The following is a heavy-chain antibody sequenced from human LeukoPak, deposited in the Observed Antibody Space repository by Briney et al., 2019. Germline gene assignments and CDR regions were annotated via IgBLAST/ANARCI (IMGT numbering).Heavy chain of an antibody. Sequence: PGGSLRLSCAASGFTFSSYWMSWVRQAPGKGLEWVANIKQDGSEKYYVDSVKGRFTISRDNAKNSLYLQMNSLRAEDTAVYYCARGSDVLWFGELSPFDYWGQGTLVTVSS. CDR3: ARGSDVLWFGELSPFDY. D-gene: IGHD3-10*01. CDR2: IKQDGSEK. CDR1: GFTFSSYW. J-gene: IGHJ4*02. V-gene: IGHV3-7*01.